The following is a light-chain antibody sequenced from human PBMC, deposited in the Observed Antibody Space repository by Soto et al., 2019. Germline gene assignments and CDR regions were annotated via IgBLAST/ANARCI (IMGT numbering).Light chain of an antibody. J-gene: IGKJ1*01. CDR1: QSISSW. V-gene: IGKV1-5*03. Sequence: DLQMTQSPSTLSASVGDRVTITCRASQSISSWLAWYQQKPGKAPKLLIYKASSLESGVPLRFSGSGSGTEFTLTISSLQPDDFATYYCQQYNSYPWTFGQGTKVEIK. CDR3: QQYNSYPWT. CDR2: KAS.